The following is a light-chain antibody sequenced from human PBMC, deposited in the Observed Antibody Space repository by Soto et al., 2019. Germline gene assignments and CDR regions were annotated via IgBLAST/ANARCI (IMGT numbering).Light chain of an antibody. Sequence: QSALPQPPSASGSPGQSVTISCTGTSSGVGGYNYVSWYQHHPGKAPKLIIYEVYKRPSGVPDRFSGSKSGNTAALTVSGLQAEDEADYYCSSYVGTNSYVFGTGTQLTVL. J-gene: IGLJ1*01. V-gene: IGLV2-8*01. CDR3: SSYVGTNSYV. CDR2: EVY. CDR1: SSGVGGYNY.